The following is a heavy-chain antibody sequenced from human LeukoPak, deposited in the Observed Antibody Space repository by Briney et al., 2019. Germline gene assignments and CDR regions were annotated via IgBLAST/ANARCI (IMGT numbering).Heavy chain of an antibody. CDR3: ATMGLELLPYCFDY. D-gene: IGHD1-7*01. CDR1: GFTFSRYW. Sequence: GGSLRLSCAGSGFTFSRYWMSWVRQAPGKGLEWVANINQDGSEKYHVDSVRGRFTISRDNAKNSLYLQMNSLRAEDTAVYYCATMGLELLPYCFDYWGQGTLVTGSS. J-gene: IGHJ4*02. CDR2: INQDGSEK. V-gene: IGHV3-7*01.